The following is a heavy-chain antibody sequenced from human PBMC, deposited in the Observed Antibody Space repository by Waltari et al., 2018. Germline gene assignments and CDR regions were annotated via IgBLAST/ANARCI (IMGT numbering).Heavy chain of an antibody. Sequence: EVQLVESGGGLVQPGGSLRLSCAASGCNVTTGQMGLVRQAPGKGLEWVSVMYSGGATHYGDSVKDRFTISRDNSKNTVYLQMNSLRAEDTAVYYCARRGAFDSRGQGTLVIVSS. V-gene: IGHV3-66*04. CDR3: ARRGAFDS. CDR1: GCNVTTGQ. J-gene: IGHJ4*02. CDR2: MYSGGAT.